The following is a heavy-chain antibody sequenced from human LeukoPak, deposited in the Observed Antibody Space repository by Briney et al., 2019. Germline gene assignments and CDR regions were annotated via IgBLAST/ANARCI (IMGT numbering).Heavy chain of an antibody. CDR1: GFTFSNYW. D-gene: IGHD6-19*01. CDR2: IKEDGSEK. CDR3: ARVKQWKPFDY. V-gene: IGHV3-7*01. Sequence: GGSLRLSCAASGFTFSNYWMSWVRQAPGKGLEWVANIKEDGSEKYYVDSVKGRFTISRDNAKNSLYLQMNSLRAEDTAVYYCARVKQWKPFDYWGQGTLVTVSS. J-gene: IGHJ4*02.